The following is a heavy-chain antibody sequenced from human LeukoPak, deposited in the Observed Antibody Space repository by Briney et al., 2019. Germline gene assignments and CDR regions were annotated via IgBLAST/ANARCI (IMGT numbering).Heavy chain of an antibody. CDR3: AKAASSSWPSYYYGMGV. CDR1: GFIFSSYS. V-gene: IGHV3-23*01. CDR2: ITGSGGNT. Sequence: GGSLRLSCAASGFIFSSYSMSWVRQAPGKGLEWVSVITGSGGNTYYADSVKGRFTISKDNSKNTVYLQMSSLRVDDTAVYYCAKAASSSWPSYYYGMGVWGQGTTVTVSS. J-gene: IGHJ6*02. D-gene: IGHD6-13*01.